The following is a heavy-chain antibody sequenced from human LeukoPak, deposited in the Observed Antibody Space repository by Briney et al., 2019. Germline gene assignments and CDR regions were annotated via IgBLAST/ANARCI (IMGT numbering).Heavy chain of an antibody. V-gene: IGHV3-23*01. CDR1: GFTFSSYA. CDR2: ISGSGGST. D-gene: IGHD3-9*01. J-gene: IGHJ3*02. CDR3: ARGSDILTGYGDAFDI. Sequence: GGSLRLSCAASGFTFSSYAMSWVRQAPGKGLEWVSAISGSGGSTYYADSVKGRFTISRDNSKNTLYLQMNSLRAEDTAVYYCARGSDILTGYGDAFDIWGQGTMVTVSS.